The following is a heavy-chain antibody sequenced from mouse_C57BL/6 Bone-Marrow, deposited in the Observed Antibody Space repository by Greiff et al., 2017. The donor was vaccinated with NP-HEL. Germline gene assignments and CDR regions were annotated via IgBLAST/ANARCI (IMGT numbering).Heavy chain of an antibody. CDR1: GYTFTSYW. V-gene: IGHV1-64*01. CDR2: IHPNSGST. CDR3: ARRGIYGNYGGFAWFAY. Sequence: QVQLQQPGAELVKPGASVKLSCKASGYTFTSYWMHWVKQRPGQGLEWIGMIHPNSGSTNYNEKFKSKATLTVDKSSSTAYMQLSSLTSEDSAVYYCARRGIYGNYGGFAWFAYWGQGTLVTVSA. J-gene: IGHJ3*01. D-gene: IGHD2-1*01.